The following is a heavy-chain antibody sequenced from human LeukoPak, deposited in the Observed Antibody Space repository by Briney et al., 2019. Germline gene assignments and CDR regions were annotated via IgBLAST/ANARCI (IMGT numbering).Heavy chain of an antibody. CDR2: IGTAGEI. J-gene: IGHJ2*01. CDR1: GFIFRSYD. D-gene: IGHD6-13*01. CDR3: ARAAYSSTWYSRYFDL. V-gene: IGHV3-13*01. Sequence: PGGSLRLSCAASGFIFRSYDMHWVRQPTGKGLEWVSGIGTAGEIYYPGSVKGRFTISRENAKNSLYLQMNSLRAGDTAVYYCARAAYSSTWYSRYFDLWGRGTLVTVSS.